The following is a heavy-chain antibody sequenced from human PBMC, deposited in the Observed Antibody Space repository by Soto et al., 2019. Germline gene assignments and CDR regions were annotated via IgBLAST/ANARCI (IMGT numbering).Heavy chain of an antibody. CDR1: GGSISRGDYY. J-gene: IGHJ5*02. CDR3: ARAYYDILRSWVDH. CDR2: INYSGST. D-gene: IGHD3-9*01. V-gene: IGHV4-30-4*01. Sequence: QVQLQESGPGLVKPSQTLSLTCTVSGGSISRGDYYWSWIRQPTGKGLEWIGYINYSGSTYYNPSLKSRVTISLDTSKNQFSLKLSSVTAADTAVYYWARAYYDILRSWVDHWGQGTLVNVSS.